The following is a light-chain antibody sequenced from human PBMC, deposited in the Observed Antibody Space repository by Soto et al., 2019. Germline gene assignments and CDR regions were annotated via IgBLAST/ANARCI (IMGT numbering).Light chain of an antibody. CDR2: NTD. Sequence: QTVVTQEPSLTVSPGGTVTLTCASSTGAVTSGSYTNWFQQKPGQPHKTLIYNTDNKHSWTPARFSGSLLGDKAALTLSGVHLEDEADYYCLVYHNGSWVFGGGTKLTVL. CDR1: TGAVTSGSY. J-gene: IGLJ3*02. V-gene: IGLV7-43*01. CDR3: LVYHNGSWV.